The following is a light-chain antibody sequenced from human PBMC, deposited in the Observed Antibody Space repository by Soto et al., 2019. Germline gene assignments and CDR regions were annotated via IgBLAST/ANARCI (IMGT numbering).Light chain of an antibody. Sequence: QSVLTQPASVSGSPGQSITISCFGTSSDVGGYNYVSWYQHHPGKAPKLMIYDVSNRPSGVSNRFSGSKSGNTASLTISGLQAEDEADYYCNSYTSSSTVVFGGGTKVTVL. V-gene: IGLV2-14*03. J-gene: IGLJ3*02. CDR3: NSYTSSSTVV. CDR2: DVS. CDR1: SSDVGGYNY.